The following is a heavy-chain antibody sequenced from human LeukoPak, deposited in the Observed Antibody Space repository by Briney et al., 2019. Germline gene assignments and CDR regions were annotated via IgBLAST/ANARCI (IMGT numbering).Heavy chain of an antibody. D-gene: IGHD2-2*01. CDR3: ARSGCSSTSCYYYYMDV. CDR1: GFTFDDYG. Sequence: GGSLRLSCAASGFTFDDYGVSWVRQAPGKGLEWVSGINWNGGSTGYADSVKGRFTISRDNAKNSLYLQMNSLRAEDTALYYCARSGCSSTSCYYYYMDVWGKGTTVTVSS. CDR2: INWNGGST. V-gene: IGHV3-20*04. J-gene: IGHJ6*03.